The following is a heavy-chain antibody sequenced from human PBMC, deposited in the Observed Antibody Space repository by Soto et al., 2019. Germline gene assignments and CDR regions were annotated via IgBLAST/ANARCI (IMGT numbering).Heavy chain of an antibody. CDR3: ATDEVDY. CDR2: MTGDGRTT. J-gene: IGHJ4*02. Sequence: PGGSLRLSCAASGSTFGDYWMHWVRQPPGKGPEWVSRMTGDGRTTQYADSVKGRFTASRDNAKSTLYLQMNSLRAEDTAVYYCATDEVDYWGPGTLVTVSS. CDR1: GSTFGDYW. V-gene: IGHV3-74*03.